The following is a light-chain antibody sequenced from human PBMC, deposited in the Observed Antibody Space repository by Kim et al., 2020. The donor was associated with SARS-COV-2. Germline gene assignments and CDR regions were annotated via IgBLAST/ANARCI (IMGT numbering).Light chain of an antibody. J-gene: IGLJ1*01. CDR2: DVS. CDR1: SSDVGGYNY. CDR3: SSYTSSITYV. V-gene: IGLV2-14*03. Sequence: GQSITISCTGSSSDVGGYNYVSWYQQHPGKAPKVMIYDVSDRPSGVSNRFSGSKSGNTASLTISGLQAEDEADYYCSSYTSSITYVFGTGTKVTVL.